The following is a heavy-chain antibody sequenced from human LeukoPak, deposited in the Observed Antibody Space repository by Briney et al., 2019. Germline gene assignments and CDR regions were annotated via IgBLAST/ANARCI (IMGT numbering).Heavy chain of an antibody. Sequence: PSETLSLTCAVSGASISSTYWSTWVRQPPGKGLEWIGYIYYSGSTYYNPSLKSRVTISVDTSKNQFSLKLSSVTAADTAVYYCARSKYQLLSQYNWFDPWGQGTLVTVSS. J-gene: IGHJ5*02. CDR3: ARSKYQLLSQYNWFDP. V-gene: IGHV4-31*02. D-gene: IGHD2-2*01. CDR1: GASISSTYW. CDR2: IYYSGST.